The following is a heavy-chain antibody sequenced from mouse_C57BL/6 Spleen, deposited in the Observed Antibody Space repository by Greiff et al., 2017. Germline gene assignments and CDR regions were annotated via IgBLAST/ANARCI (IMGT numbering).Heavy chain of an antibody. CDR2: IYPGSGST. CDR1: GYTFTSYW. CDR3: ARKGITTVVPYFDY. V-gene: IGHV1-55*01. D-gene: IGHD1-1*01. Sequence: VQLQQPGAELVKPGASVKMSCKASGYTFTSYWITWVKQRPGQGLEWIGDIYPGSGSTNYNEKFKSKATLTVDTSSSTAYMQLSSLTSEDSAVYYGARKGITTVVPYFDYWGQGTTLTVSS. J-gene: IGHJ2*01.